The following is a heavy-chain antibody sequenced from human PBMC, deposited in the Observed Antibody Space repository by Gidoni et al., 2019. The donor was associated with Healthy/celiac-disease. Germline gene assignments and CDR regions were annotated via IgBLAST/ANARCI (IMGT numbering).Heavy chain of an antibody. CDR3: AKHYIGGATRKGRVDAFDI. J-gene: IGHJ3*02. CDR1: GFTSSSYA. CDR2: ISCSGGST. D-gene: IGHD1-26*01. Sequence: EVQLLESGGGLVQPGGPLRLSCAASGFTSSSYAMSWVRQAPGKGLEWGSAISCSGGSTYYADSVKGRFTISRDKSKNTLYLQMNSLRAEDTAVYYCAKHYIGGATRKGRVDAFDIWGQGTMVTVSS. V-gene: IGHV3-23*01.